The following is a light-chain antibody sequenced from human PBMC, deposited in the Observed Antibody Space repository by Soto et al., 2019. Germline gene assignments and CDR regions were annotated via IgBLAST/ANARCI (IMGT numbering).Light chain of an antibody. J-gene: IGKJ2*01. Sequence: EIVLTQSPGTLSLSPGERATLSCRASQSVSSSYLAWYQQKPGQAPRLLIYGASSRATGIPDRFSGSGSGTDFTLTISRLEPEDIATYYCQQFDNLPRTFGQGTKLEIK. V-gene: IGKV3-20*01. CDR3: QQFDNLPRT. CDR1: QSVSSSY. CDR2: GAS.